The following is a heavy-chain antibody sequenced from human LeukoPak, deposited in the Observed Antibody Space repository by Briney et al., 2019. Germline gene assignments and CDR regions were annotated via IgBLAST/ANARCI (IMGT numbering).Heavy chain of an antibody. CDR1: GFTFSSYG. D-gene: IGHD3-22*01. J-gene: IGHJ4*02. V-gene: IGHV3-30*02. CDR2: IRYDGSNK. Sequence: PGGSLRLSCAASGFTFSSYGMHWVRQAPGKGLEWVAFIRYDGSNKYYADSVKGRFTISRDNSKKTLYLQMNSMRAKDTAVYYCAKGGDSSGYEADYWGQGTLVTVSS. CDR3: AKGGDSSGYEADY.